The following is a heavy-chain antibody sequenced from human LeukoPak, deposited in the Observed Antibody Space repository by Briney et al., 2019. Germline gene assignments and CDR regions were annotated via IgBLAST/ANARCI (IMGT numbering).Heavy chain of an antibody. J-gene: IGHJ4*02. CDR1: GYNFSSYY. V-gene: IGHV1-46*01. D-gene: IGHD3-16*01. Sequence: ASVKVSCKASGYNFSSYYIQWVRQDPGQGLEWMGLLNPSRGTTAYAPKFQGRVTMTRDTSSNTVYMELRGLRSDDTAIYYCARGATRGIGGSYDLDFWGQGSLVTVSS. CDR3: ARGATRGIGGSYDLDF. CDR2: LNPSRGTT.